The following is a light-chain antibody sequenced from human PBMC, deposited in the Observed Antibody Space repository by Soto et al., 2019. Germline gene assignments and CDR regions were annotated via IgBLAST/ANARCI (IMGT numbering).Light chain of an antibody. J-gene: IGKJ2*01. Sequence: EIVLTQSPGTLSLPPGDRATLSCRASQSVSSSYLAWYQQKPGQAPSLLIYGASNRATGIPDRFSGGGSGTDFTLTISRLEPEDFAVYYCQQYGKSAMFTFGQGTKLEIK. CDR2: GAS. V-gene: IGKV3-20*01. CDR3: QQYGKSAMFT. CDR1: QSVSSSY.